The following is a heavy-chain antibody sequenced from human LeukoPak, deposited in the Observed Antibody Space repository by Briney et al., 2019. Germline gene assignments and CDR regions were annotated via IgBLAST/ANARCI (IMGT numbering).Heavy chain of an antibody. V-gene: IGHV3-23*01. D-gene: IGHD6-13*01. CDR3: AKAPSSTSWEIDFDY. CDR2: ISVSCGST. CDR1: GFTLSSYG. J-gene: IGHJ4*02. Sequence: PGGSLRLSCASSGFTLSSYGMSWVRQAPGKGLEWVSAISVSCGSTYYADSVKGRFTLSREKSKNTLYLQINSLGAEETAVYYCAKAPSSTSWEIDFDYWGQGALVTVSS.